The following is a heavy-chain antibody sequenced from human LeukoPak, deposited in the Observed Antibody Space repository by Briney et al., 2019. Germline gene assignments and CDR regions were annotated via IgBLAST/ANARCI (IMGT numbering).Heavy chain of an antibody. D-gene: IGHD1-26*01. Sequence: ASVKVSCKASGYTFTSYDINWERQATGQGLEWMGWMNPNSGNTGYAQKFQGRVTMTRNTSISTAYMELSSLRSEDTAVYYCARSQRAYSGSYPLCYWGQGTLVTVSS. CDR3: ARSQRAYSGSYPLCY. V-gene: IGHV1-8*01. J-gene: IGHJ4*02. CDR1: GYTFTSYD. CDR2: MNPNSGNT.